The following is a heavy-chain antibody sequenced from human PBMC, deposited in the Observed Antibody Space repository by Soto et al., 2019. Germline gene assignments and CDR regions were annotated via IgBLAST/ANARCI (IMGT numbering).Heavy chain of an antibody. Sequence: ASVKVSCKASGYTFTSYYMHWVRQAPGQGLEWMGIINPSGGSTSYAQKFQGRVTMTRDTSTSTVYMELSSLRSADTAVYYCARGGGNILTGYYDFDYWGQGTLVTVS. D-gene: IGHD3-9*01. CDR2: INPSGGST. CDR1: GYTFTSYY. V-gene: IGHV1-46*01. J-gene: IGHJ4*02. CDR3: ARGGGNILTGYYDFDY.